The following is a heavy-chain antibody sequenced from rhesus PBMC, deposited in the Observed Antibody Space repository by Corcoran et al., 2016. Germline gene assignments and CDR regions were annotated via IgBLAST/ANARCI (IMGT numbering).Heavy chain of an antibody. J-gene: IGHJ4*01. D-gene: IGHD2-21*01. CDR1: GGSISSSY. CDR2: IYGSGSST. CDR3: ARGRISGSR. Sequence: QLQLQESGPGLVKPSETLSVTCAVSGGSISSSYWCWIRQAPGMGLEWIGYIYGSGSSTNYNPSLHSRVTLAVDTSKNQLSLKLSSVTTADTAVYYCARGRISGSRWGQGVLVTVSS. V-gene: IGHV4-169*01.